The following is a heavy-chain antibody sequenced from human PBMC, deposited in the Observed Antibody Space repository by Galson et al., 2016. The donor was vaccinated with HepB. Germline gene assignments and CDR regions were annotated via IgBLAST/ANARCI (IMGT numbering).Heavy chain of an antibody. CDR2: IYYSGGA. CDR3: ARGRCSTTSCIIGLENWFDP. D-gene: IGHD2-2*01. Sequence: ETLSLTCTVSGGSISSSSYYWGWIRQPPGKGLEWIGSIYYSGGAYYNTSLKSRVTISVDTSKNQFSLKLGSVTAADTAVYYCARGRCSTTSCIIGLENWFDPWGQGTLVIVSS. CDR1: GGSISSSSYY. J-gene: IGHJ5*02. V-gene: IGHV4-39*01.